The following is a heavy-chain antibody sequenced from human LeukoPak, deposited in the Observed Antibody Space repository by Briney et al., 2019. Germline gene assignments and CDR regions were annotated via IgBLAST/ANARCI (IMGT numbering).Heavy chain of an antibody. J-gene: IGHJ4*02. CDR2: ISGSGGST. V-gene: IGHV3-23*01. Sequence: PGGSQRLSCAASGFTFSSYAMSWVRQAPGKGLEWVSAISGSGGSTYYADSVKGRFTISRDNSKNTLYLQMNSLRAEDTAVYYCAKVSWYNWNDGYFDYWGQGTLVTVSS. D-gene: IGHD1-1*01. CDR3: AKVSWYNWNDGYFDY. CDR1: GFTFSSYA.